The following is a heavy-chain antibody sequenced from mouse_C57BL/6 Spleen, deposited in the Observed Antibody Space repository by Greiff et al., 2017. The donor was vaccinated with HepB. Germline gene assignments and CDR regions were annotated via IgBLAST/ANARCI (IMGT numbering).Heavy chain of an antibody. D-gene: IGHD2-4*01. J-gene: IGHJ2*01. CDR3: ARQGDYDYDLYYFDY. CDR2: ISSGGSYT. V-gene: IGHV5-6*01. CDR1: GFTFSSYG. Sequence: EVMLVESGGDLVKPGGSLKLSCAASGFTFSSYGMSWVRQTPDKRLEWVATISSGGSYTYYPDSVKGRFTISRDNAKNTLYLQMSSLKSEDTAMYYCARQGDYDYDLYYFDYWGQGTTLTVSS.